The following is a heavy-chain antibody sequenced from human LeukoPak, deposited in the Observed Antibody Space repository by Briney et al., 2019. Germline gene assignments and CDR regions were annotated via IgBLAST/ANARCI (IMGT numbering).Heavy chain of an antibody. J-gene: IGHJ3*02. CDR1: GFTFSTYS. CDR2: ISSSSNYI. Sequence: PGGSLRLSCAASGFTFSTYSMNWVRQAPGKGLEWVSSISSSSNYIYYTDSLRGRFTISRDNAKNSLYLQMNSLRAEDTALYYCAKDRRRWLPHDAFDIWGQGTMVTVSS. D-gene: IGHD5-12*01. V-gene: IGHV3-21*04. CDR3: AKDRRRWLPHDAFDI.